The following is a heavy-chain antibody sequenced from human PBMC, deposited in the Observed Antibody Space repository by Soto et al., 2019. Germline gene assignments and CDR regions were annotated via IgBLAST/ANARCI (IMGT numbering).Heavy chain of an antibody. V-gene: IGHV3-33*01. J-gene: IGHJ4*02. D-gene: IGHD6-13*01. CDR3: ASWSLAGAGLFDY. CDR1: GFTFSSYG. CDR2: IWYDGSNK. Sequence: GGSLRLSCAASGFTFSSYGMHWVRQAPGKGLEWVAVIWYDGSNKYYADSVKGRFTISRDNSKNTLYLQMNSLRAEDTAVYYCASWSLAGAGLFDYCVQGTRFTVPS.